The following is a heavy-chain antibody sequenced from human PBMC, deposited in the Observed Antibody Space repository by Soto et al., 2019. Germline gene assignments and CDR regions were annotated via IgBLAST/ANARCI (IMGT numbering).Heavy chain of an antibody. CDR2: ISSSGSTI. CDR1: GFTFSSYS. CDR3: ARDLAPAAIPDAFDI. Sequence: PGGSLRLSCAASGFTFSSYSMNWVRQAPGKGLEWVSYISSSGSTIYYRDSVKGRFTISRDNAKNSLYLQMNSMRDEDTAVYYCARDLAPAAIPDAFDIWGQGTMVTVSS. V-gene: IGHV3-48*02. J-gene: IGHJ3*02. D-gene: IGHD2-2*02.